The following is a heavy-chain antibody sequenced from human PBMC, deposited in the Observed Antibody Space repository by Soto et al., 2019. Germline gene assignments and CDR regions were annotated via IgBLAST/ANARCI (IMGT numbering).Heavy chain of an antibody. V-gene: IGHV3-21*01. Sequence: EVQLVESGGGLVKPGESLRLSCAASGFTFSYFTMNWVRQAPGKGLEWVAAISSSSSHKYSADSVRGRFTFSRDTANNSLYLQMNSLRVDDTAIYYCARLRSDAFDIWGQGTLVTVSS. CDR2: ISSSSSHK. J-gene: IGHJ3*02. CDR3: ARLRSDAFDI. D-gene: IGHD4-17*01. CDR1: GFTFSYFT.